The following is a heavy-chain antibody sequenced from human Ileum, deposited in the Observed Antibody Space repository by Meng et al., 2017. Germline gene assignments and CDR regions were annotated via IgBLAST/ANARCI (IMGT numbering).Heavy chain of an antibody. CDR1: GGSISSGDYY. CDR3: ARDRDSSGYYPY. V-gene: IGHV4-30-4*01. D-gene: IGHD3-22*01. CDR2: IYYSGST. Sequence: QVQLQESGPGRVKPSQTLARTGTVSGGSISSGDYYWSWIRQPPGKGLEWIGYIYYSGSTYYNPSLKSRVTISVDTSKNQFSLKLSSVTAADTAVYYCARDRDSSGYYPYWGQGTLVTVSS. J-gene: IGHJ4*02.